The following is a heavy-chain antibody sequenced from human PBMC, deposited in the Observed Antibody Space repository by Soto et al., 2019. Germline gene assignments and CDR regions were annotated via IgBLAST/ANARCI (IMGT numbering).Heavy chain of an antibody. CDR3: ARVGPFEYCSSTSCYENYYYYYGMDV. D-gene: IGHD2-2*01. V-gene: IGHV1-69*06. Sequence: QVQLVQSGAEVKKPGSSVKVSCKASGGTFSSYAISWVRQAPGQGLEWMGGIIPIFGTANYAQKFQGRFTITADKSTSTAYMELSSLRSEDTAVYSCARVGPFEYCSSTSCYENYYYYYGMDVWGQGTTVTVSS. CDR1: GGTFSSYA. CDR2: IIPIFGTA. J-gene: IGHJ6*02.